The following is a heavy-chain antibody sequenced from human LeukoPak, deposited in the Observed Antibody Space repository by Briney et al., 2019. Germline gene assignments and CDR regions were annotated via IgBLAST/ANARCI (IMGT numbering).Heavy chain of an antibody. CDR2: ISGSGGST. V-gene: IGHV3-23*01. CDR1: GFTFSSYA. J-gene: IGHJ4*02. Sequence: GGSLRLSCAASGFTFSSYAMSWVLQAPGKGLEWVSAISGSGGSTYYADSVKGRFTISRDNSKNTLYLQMNSLRAEDTAVYYCAKVMGYYDSSGYYYVSCDYWGQGTLVTVSS. D-gene: IGHD3-22*01. CDR3: AKVMGYYDSSGYYYVSCDY.